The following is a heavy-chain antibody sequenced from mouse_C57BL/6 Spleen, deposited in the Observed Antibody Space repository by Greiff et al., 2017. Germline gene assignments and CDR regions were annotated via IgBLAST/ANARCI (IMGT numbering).Heavy chain of an antibody. CDR3: ARDYYGSSYGAMDY. Sequence: DVHLVESGGGLVKPGGSLKLSCAASGFTFSSYAMSWVRQTPEKRLEWVATISDGGSYTYYPDNVKGRFTISRDNAKNNLYLQMSHLKSEDTAMYYCARDYYGSSYGAMDYWGQGTSVTVSS. J-gene: IGHJ4*01. V-gene: IGHV5-4*01. CDR1: GFTFSSYA. D-gene: IGHD1-1*01. CDR2: ISDGGSYT.